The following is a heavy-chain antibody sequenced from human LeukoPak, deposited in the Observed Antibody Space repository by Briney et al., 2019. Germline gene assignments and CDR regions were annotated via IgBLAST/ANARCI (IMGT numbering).Heavy chain of an antibody. CDR1: GFTFSSYS. CDR2: ISSSSSYI. D-gene: IGHD1-26*01. V-gene: IGHV3-21*01. Sequence: PGGSLRLSCAASGFTFSSYSMNWVRQAPGKGLEWVSSISSSSSYISYADSVKGRFTISRDNAKKSLYLQMNSLRAEDTAVYYCARDRGSYGSSYYFDYWGQGTLVTVSS. J-gene: IGHJ4*02. CDR3: ARDRGSYGSSYYFDY.